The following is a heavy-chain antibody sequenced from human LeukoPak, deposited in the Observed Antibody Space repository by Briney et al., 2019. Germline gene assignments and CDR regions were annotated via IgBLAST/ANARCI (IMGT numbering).Heavy chain of an antibody. D-gene: IGHD3-10*01. J-gene: IGHJ6*02. V-gene: IGHV3-7*01. CDR2: IKQDGSEK. Sequence: GGSLRLSCAASDFTFSNCWKSWVRQAPGKGLDWVANIKQDGSEKQYVESVKGRFTISRDNAKNSLYLQMNSLRAEDTAVYYCARRGLRSQSGKPYYGSDVWGQGTTVTVSS. CDR1: DFTFSNCW. CDR3: ARRGLRSQSGKPYYGSDV.